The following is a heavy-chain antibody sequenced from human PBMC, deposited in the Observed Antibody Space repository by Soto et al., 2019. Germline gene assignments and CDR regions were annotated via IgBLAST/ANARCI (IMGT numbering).Heavy chain of an antibody. CDR3: ARDLGYCISTSCYGWFDP. D-gene: IGHD2-2*01. CDR2: IIPIFGTA. J-gene: IGHJ5*02. CDR1: GYTFTSYG. Sequence: SVKVSCKASGYTFTSYGISWVRQAPGQGLEWMGGIIPIFGTANYAQKFQGRVTITADESTSTAYMELSSLRSEDTAVYYCARDLGYCISTSCYGWFDPWGQGTLVTVSS. V-gene: IGHV1-69*13.